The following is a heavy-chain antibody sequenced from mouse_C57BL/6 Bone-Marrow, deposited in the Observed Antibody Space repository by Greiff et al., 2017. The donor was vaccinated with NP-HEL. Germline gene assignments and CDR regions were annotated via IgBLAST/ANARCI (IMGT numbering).Heavy chain of an antibody. Sequence: EVKLLESGPELVKPGASVKMSCKASGYTFTDYNMHWVKQSHGKSLEWIGYINPNNGGTSYNQKFKGKATLTVNKSSSTAYMELRSLTSEDSAVYYCARSYYRWAMDYWGQGTSVTVSS. J-gene: IGHJ4*01. CDR2: INPNNGGT. V-gene: IGHV1-22*01. D-gene: IGHD2-12*01. CDR3: ARSYYRWAMDY. CDR1: GYTFTDYN.